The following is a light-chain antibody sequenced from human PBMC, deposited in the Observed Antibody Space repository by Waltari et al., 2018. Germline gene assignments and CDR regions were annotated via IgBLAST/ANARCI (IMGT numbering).Light chain of an antibody. Sequence: SVLTQPASVSAAPGQRVTISRSGTKSTMGDKYVHWYHHVPGTAPKLLIYDNERRPAATPDRFSGSKSGTSATLDITGLQTADEADYYCGTWDDNLRAVVFGGGTKLTVL. CDR2: DNE. J-gene: IGLJ2*01. V-gene: IGLV1-51*01. CDR3: GTWDDNLRAVV. CDR1: KSTMGDKY.